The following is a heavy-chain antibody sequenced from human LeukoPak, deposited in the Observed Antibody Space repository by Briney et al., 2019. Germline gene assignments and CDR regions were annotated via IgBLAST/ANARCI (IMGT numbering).Heavy chain of an antibody. V-gene: IGHV3-21*01. D-gene: IGHD2-2*01. CDR3: ARDEGRYCSSTSCYPYYYGMDV. CDR2: ISSSSSYI. CDR1: GFTFSSYS. Sequence: GGSLRLSCAASGFTFSSYSMNWVRQAPGKGLEWVSSISSSSSYIYYADSVKGRFTISRDNAKNSLYLQMNSLRAEDTAVYYCARDEGRYCSSTSCYPYYYGMDVWGQGTTVTVSS. J-gene: IGHJ6*02.